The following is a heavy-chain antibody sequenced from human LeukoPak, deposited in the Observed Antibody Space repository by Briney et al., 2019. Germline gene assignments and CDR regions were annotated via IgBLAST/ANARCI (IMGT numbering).Heavy chain of an antibody. J-gene: IGHJ6*03. CDR1: GFTFSSYA. CDR3: ASKGLGDFWSGYYNYYYYYMDV. V-gene: IGHV3-64*01. CDR2: ISSNGGST. Sequence: GGSLRLSCAASGFTFSSYAMHWVRQAPGKGLEYVSAISSNGGSTYYANSVKGRFTISRDNSKNTLYLQMNSLRAEDTAVYYCASKGLGDFWSGYYNYYYYYMDVWGKGTTVTVSS. D-gene: IGHD3-3*01.